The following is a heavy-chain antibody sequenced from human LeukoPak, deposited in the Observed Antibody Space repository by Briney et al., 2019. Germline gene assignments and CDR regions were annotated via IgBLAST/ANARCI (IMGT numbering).Heavy chain of an antibody. V-gene: IGHV3-23*01. CDR2: ISGSDGST. CDR3: AKDEGRGGWGY. D-gene: IGHD1-26*01. CDR1: GFTFSSYA. Sequence: GGSLRLSCAASGFTFSSYAMSWVRQAPGKGLEWVSGISGSDGSTYYADSVKGRFTISRDNSKNTLYLQMNSLRAEDTAVYYCAKDEGRGGWGYWGQGTLVTVSS. J-gene: IGHJ4*02.